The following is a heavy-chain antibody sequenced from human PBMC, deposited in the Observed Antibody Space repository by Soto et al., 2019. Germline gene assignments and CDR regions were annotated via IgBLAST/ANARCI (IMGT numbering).Heavy chain of an antibody. J-gene: IGHJ6*02. Sequence: QVQLVQSGVEVKKPGSSVKVSCKASGGTFSSYAISWVRQAPGQGLEWMGGIIPIFGTANYAQKFQGRVTITADKSTSTAYMELSSLRSEDTAVYYCARVERRYCSSTSCTRDYYYYYGMDVWGQGTTVTVSS. V-gene: IGHV1-69*06. CDR3: ARVERRYCSSTSCTRDYYYYYGMDV. CDR1: GGTFSSYA. CDR2: IIPIFGTA. D-gene: IGHD2-2*01.